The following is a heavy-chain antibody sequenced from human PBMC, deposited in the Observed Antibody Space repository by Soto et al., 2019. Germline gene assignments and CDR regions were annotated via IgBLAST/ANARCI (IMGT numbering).Heavy chain of an antibody. Sequence: SVKVSCKASGYTFTTSAIHWVRQAPGQRLEWMGWINVGNGNAKYSQKFQGRVTITRDTSASAAYMELRSLRSEDTAVYYCARDRYTSGWHRDAFDVWGQGTLVTVSS. CDR1: GYTFTTSA. V-gene: IGHV1-3*01. D-gene: IGHD6-19*01. CDR2: INVGNGNA. J-gene: IGHJ3*01. CDR3: ARDRYTSGWHRDAFDV.